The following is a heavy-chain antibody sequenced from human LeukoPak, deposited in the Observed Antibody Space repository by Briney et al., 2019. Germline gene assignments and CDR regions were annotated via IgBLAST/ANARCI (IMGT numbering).Heavy chain of an antibody. D-gene: IGHD6-13*01. V-gene: IGHV1-8*01. CDR2: MNPNSGNT. CDR1: GYTFASYD. Sequence: GASVKVSCKASGYTFASYDINWVRQATGQGLEWMGWMNPNSGNTGYAQKFQGRVTMTRYTSISTAYMELSSLRSEDTAVYYCARHEQQLVPGAFDIWGQGTMVTVSS. CDR3: ARHEQQLVPGAFDI. J-gene: IGHJ3*02.